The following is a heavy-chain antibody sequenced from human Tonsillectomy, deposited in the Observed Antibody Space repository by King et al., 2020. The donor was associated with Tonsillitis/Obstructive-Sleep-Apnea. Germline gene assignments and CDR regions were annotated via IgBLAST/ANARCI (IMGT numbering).Heavy chain of an antibody. D-gene: IGHD3-3*01. CDR1: GFSFGDYT. V-gene: IGHV3-49*05. J-gene: IGHJ4*02. CDR3: TREGITIFGVVIDHYSDY. Sequence: EVQLVESGGGLVKPGRSLRLSCTASGFSFGDYTMSWFRQAPGKGLEWGTFIRSKAYGGTTEYAASVKGRFTIPRDDSKSIAYLQMNSLKTEDTAVYYCTREGITIFGVVIDHYSDYWGQGTLVTVSS. CDR2: IRSKAYGGTT.